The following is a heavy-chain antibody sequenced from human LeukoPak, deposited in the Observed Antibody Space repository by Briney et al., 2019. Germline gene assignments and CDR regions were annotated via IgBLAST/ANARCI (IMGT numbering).Heavy chain of an antibody. Sequence: ASVKVSCKASGGTFSSYAISWVRQAPGQGLEWMGGIIPIFGTANYAQKFQGRVTITADKSTSTAYMELSSLRSEDTAVYYCAREGKPDGGFYYYYYGMDVWGQGTTVTVSS. CDR3: AREGKPDGGFYYYYYGMDV. CDR1: GGTFSSYA. V-gene: IGHV1-69*06. D-gene: IGHD3-10*01. CDR2: IIPIFGTA. J-gene: IGHJ6*02.